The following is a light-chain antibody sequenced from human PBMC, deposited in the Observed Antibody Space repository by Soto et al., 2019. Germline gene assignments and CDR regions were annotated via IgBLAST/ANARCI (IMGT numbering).Light chain of an antibody. V-gene: IGLV4-69*01. CDR3: QTWGIGYWV. CDR1: SGHSNYD. CDR2: VRSGGSH. J-gene: IGLJ3*02. Sequence: QLVLTQSPSASASLGASVKLTCTLSSGHSNYDIAWHQQQPQKGPRFLMKVRSGGSHLKGDGIPDRFSGSSSGTERYLTISSLQFEDEADYHCQTWGIGYWVFGGGTKLTVL.